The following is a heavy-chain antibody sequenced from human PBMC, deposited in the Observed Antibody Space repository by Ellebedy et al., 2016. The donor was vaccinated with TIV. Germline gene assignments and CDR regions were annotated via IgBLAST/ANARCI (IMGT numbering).Heavy chain of an antibody. J-gene: IGHJ4*02. V-gene: IGHV1-2*02. Sequence: ASVKVSCKGSGYTFTGYYMHWVRQAPGQGLEWMGWINPNSGDTNYAQKFQGRVTMTRDTSTSTVYMELSSLRSEDTAVYYCARVEGLRWGEWAFDYWGQGTLVTVSS. D-gene: IGHD4-23*01. CDR3: ARVEGLRWGEWAFDY. CDR2: INPNSGDT. CDR1: GYTFTGYY.